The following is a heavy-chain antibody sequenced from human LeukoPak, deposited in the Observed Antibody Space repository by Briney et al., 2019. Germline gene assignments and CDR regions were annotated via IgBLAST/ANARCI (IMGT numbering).Heavy chain of an antibody. Sequence: PSETLSLTCTVSGGSVSSGSYYWSWIRQPPGKGLEWIGEINHSGSTNYNPSLKSRVTISVDTSKNQFSLKLSSVTAADTAVYYCALLERGYDFWSTNMDVWGQGTTVTVSS. CDR2: INHSGST. V-gene: IGHV4-39*07. CDR1: GGSVSSGSYY. J-gene: IGHJ6*02. CDR3: ALLERGYDFWSTNMDV. D-gene: IGHD3-3*01.